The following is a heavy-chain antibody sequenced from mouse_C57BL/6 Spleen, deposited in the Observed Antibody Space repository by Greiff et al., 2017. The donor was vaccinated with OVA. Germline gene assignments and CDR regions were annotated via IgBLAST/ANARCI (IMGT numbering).Heavy chain of an antibody. V-gene: IGHV1-19*01. CDR3: ARHSNYPFDY. CDR2: INPYNGGT. Sequence: VQLKESGPVLVKPGASVKMSCKASGYTFTDYYMNWVKQSHGKSLEWIGVINPYNGGTSYNQKFKGKATLTVDKSSSTAYMELNSLTSEDSAVYYCARHSNYPFDYWGQGTTLTVSS. J-gene: IGHJ2*01. CDR1: GYTFTDYY. D-gene: IGHD2-5*01.